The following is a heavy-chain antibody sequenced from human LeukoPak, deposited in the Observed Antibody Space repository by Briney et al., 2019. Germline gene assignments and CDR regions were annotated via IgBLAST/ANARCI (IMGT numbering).Heavy chain of an antibody. CDR1: GFTFSSYG. CDR3: ASGAVAGLYYYYYYMDV. J-gene: IGHJ6*03. CDR2: ISGSGGST. D-gene: IGHD6-19*01. V-gene: IGHV3-23*01. Sequence: GGSLRLSCAASGFTFSSYGMSWVRQAPGKGLEWVSAISGSGGSTYYADSVKGRFTISRDNSKNTLYLQMNSLRAEDTAVYYCASGAVAGLYYYYYYMDVWGKGTTVTVSS.